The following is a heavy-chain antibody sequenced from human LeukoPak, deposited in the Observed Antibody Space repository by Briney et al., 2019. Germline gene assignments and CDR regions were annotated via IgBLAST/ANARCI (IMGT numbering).Heavy chain of an antibody. J-gene: IGHJ6*03. D-gene: IGHD3-3*01. CDR1: GYSFTGHY. Sequence: ASVKVSCKASGYSFTGHYMHWVRQAPGQGLEWMGWINPKSGGTNYAQKFQGRVTMTRDTSISTAYMELSRLRSDDTAVYYCARGDVLRFLEWPRSYYYMDVWGKGTTVTVSS. CDR3: ARGDVLRFLEWPRSYYYMDV. CDR2: INPKSGGT. V-gene: IGHV1-2*02.